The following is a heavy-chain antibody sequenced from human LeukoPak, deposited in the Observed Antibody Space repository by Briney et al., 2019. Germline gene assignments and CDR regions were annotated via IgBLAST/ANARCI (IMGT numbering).Heavy chain of an antibody. CDR2: INQDGSEK. CDR3: ASGPKYGSGSYWNY. J-gene: IGHJ4*02. D-gene: IGHD3-10*01. CDR1: GFTFSSYW. V-gene: IGHV3-7*01. Sequence: PGGSLRLSCATSGFTFSSYWMSWVRQAPGKGLEWVAYINQDGSEKNYADSVKGRFTVSRDNAKNSLYLQMNSLRAEDTAVYYCASGPKYGSGSYWNYWGQGTLVTVSS.